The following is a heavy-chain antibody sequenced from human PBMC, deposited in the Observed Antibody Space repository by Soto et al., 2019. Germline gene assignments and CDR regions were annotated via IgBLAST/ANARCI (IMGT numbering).Heavy chain of an antibody. V-gene: IGHV3-21*01. CDR2: ISSSSSYI. Sequence: GSLRLSCAASGFTFSSYSMNWVRQAPGKGLEWVSSISSSSSYIYYADSVKGRFTISRDNAKNSLYLQMNSLRAEDTAVYYCARKRESSGWLIDYWGQGTLVTVSS. D-gene: IGHD6-19*01. J-gene: IGHJ4*02. CDR1: GFTFSSYS. CDR3: ARKRESSGWLIDY.